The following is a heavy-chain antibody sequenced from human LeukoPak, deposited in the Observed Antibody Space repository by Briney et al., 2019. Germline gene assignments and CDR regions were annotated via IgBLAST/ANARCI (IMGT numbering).Heavy chain of an antibody. CDR1: GGTFSSYA. V-gene: IGHV1-69*05. Sequence: SVKVSCKASGGTFSSYAISWVRQAPGQGLEWMGRIIPIFGTANYAQKFQGRVTITTDESTSTAYMELSGLRSEDTAVYYCAREPEARGYYYYYMDVWGKGTTVTVSS. CDR3: AREPEARGYYYYYMDV. J-gene: IGHJ6*03. CDR2: IIPIFGTA.